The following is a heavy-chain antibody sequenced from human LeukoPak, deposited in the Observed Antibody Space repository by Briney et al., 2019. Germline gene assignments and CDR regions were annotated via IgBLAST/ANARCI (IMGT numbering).Heavy chain of an antibody. Sequence: ASVKVSCKASGYTFTGYYMHWVRQAPGQGLEWMGWINPNSGGTNYAQKFQGWVTMTRDTSISTAYMELSRLRSDDTAVYYCARDLYYYDSSGYNWGQGTLVTVSS. J-gene: IGHJ4*02. CDR3: ARDLYYYDSSGYN. V-gene: IGHV1-2*04. CDR2: INPNSGGT. CDR1: GYTFTGYY. D-gene: IGHD3-22*01.